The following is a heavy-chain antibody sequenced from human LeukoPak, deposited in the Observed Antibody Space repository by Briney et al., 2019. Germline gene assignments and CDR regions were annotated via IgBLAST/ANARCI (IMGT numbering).Heavy chain of an antibody. V-gene: IGHV4-39*07. Sequence: SETLSLTCTVSGASFSSDYHWGWIRQSPGKGLEWIGTMGYGGRTYFSPSLKSRVSLSIDMSRTYFSLILKSVSAADTAVYYCARTKGRAVGQTAFQYWGQGTLVTVSA. J-gene: IGHJ4*02. D-gene: IGHD1-26*01. CDR2: MGYGGRT. CDR3: ARTKGRAVGQTAFQY. CDR1: GASFSSDYH.